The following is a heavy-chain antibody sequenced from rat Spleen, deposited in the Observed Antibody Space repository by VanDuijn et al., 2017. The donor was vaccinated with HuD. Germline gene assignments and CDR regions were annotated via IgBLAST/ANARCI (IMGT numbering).Heavy chain of an antibody. J-gene: IGHJ3*01. CDR3: ARSYGGYTQHWFAY. CDR1: GFTFSNSG. D-gene: IGHD1-11*01. Sequence: EVQLVEAGGGLVQPGRSLKLSCAASGFTFSNSGMAWVRQAPTKGLEWVATISYDGSSTYYRDSVKGRFTISRDNAKSTLYLQMNSLQTDDTAIYFCARSYGGYTQHWFAYWGQGTLVTVSS. CDR2: ISYDGSST. V-gene: IGHV5-29*01.